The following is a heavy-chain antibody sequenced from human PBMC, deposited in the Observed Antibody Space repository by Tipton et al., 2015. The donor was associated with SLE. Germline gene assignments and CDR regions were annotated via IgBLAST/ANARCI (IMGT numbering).Heavy chain of an antibody. J-gene: IGHJ4*02. V-gene: IGHV4-34*01. Sequence: TLSLTCAVYGGSFSGYYWSWIRQPPGKGLEWIGEINHSGSTYYNPSLKSRVTISVDTSKNQFSLKLSSVTAADTAVYYCAGAGITMVRGVIFAIWGQGTLVTVSS. D-gene: IGHD3-10*01. CDR3: AGAGITMVRGVIFAI. CDR2: INHSGST. CDR1: GGSFSGYY.